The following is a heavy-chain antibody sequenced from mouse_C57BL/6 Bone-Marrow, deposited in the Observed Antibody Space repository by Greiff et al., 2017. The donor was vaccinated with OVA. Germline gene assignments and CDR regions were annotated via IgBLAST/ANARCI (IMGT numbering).Heavy chain of an antibody. CDR2: ISSGGDYI. Sequence: DVHLVESGAGLVKPGGSLKLSCAASGFTFSSYAMSWVRQTPEKRLEWVAYISSGGDYIYYADTVKGRFTISRDNARNTLYLQMSSLKSEDTAMYYCTRDRPGLLGYFDYWGQGTTLTVSS. V-gene: IGHV5-9-1*02. J-gene: IGHJ2*01. D-gene: IGHD3-1*01. CDR1: GFTFSSYA. CDR3: TRDRPGLLGYFDY.